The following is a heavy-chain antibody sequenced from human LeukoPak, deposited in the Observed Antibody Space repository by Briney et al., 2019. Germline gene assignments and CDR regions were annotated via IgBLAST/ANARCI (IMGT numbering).Heavy chain of an antibody. D-gene: IGHD6-19*01. CDR1: GFIFSSYS. CDR2: IYSGGST. V-gene: IGHV3-66*04. CDR3: ARRGSSGWYVDY. Sequence: PGGSLRLSCAASGFIFSSYSMNWVRQAPGKGLEWVSVIYSGGSTYYADSVKGRFTISRDNSKNTLYLQMNSLRAEDTAVYYCARRGSSGWYVDYWGQGTLVTVSS. J-gene: IGHJ4*02.